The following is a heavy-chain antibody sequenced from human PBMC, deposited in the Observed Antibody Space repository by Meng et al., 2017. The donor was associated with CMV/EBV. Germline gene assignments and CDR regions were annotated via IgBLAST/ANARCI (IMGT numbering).Heavy chain of an antibody. J-gene: IGHJ4*02. Sequence: SETLSLTCTVSGGSISSSSYYWGWIRQPPGKGLEWIGSIYYSGSTYYNPSLKSLVTISVDTSKNQFSLKLSSVTAADTAVYYCARDLGHCSSTSCSDYWGQGTLVTISS. CDR1: GGSISSSSYY. CDR3: ARDLGHCSSTSCSDY. V-gene: IGHV4-39*07. D-gene: IGHD2-2*01. CDR2: IYYSGST.